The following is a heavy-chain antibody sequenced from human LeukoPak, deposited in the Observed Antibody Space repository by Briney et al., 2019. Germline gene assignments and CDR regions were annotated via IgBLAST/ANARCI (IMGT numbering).Heavy chain of an antibody. J-gene: IGHJ5*02. V-gene: IGHV3-23*01. CDR2: IGGSGGST. D-gene: IGHD2-15*01. Sequence: GGSLRVSCAASGFTFNNDAMSCVRQAPGKGLEWLSSIGGSGGSTYSADSVKGRFTISRDNSKNTLYLQLNSLRAEDTAVYYCAKGMVPGFDPRGQGTLVTVSS. CDR3: AKGMVPGFDP. CDR1: GFTFNNDA.